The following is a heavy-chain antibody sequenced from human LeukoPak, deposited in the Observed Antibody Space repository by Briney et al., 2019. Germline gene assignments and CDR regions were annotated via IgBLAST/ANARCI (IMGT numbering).Heavy chain of an antibody. Sequence: PGGSLRLSCAASGFTFSTYSMSWVRQAPGKGLEWVSAIRSGGENTYYADSVRGRFTISRDNAKNSLFLQMNGLRAEDTAVYYCARRGGSSSRRSPIDYWGQGTLVTVSS. CDR1: GFTFSTYS. CDR2: IRSGGENT. CDR3: ARRGGSSSRRSPIDY. J-gene: IGHJ4*02. D-gene: IGHD6-6*01. V-gene: IGHV3-21*01.